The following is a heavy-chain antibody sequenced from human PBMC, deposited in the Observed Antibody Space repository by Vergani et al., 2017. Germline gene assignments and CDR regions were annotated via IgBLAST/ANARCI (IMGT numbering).Heavy chain of an antibody. CDR1: GFSIDNGYY. CDR2: IYRTGRT. CDR3: ARRSGIVXDIFSGTQYFFDF. D-gene: IGHD3-9*01. Sequence: QVQLQESGPGLVKPSETLSLTCAVSGFSIDNGYYWDWIRQPPGKGLEWIGSIYRTGRTHFNPSLKSRVTISVDTSNNHFSLRLNSLTAADTAVYYGARRSGIVXDIFSGTQYFFDFWGQGTLVTVSS. V-gene: IGHV4-38-2*01. J-gene: IGHJ4*02.